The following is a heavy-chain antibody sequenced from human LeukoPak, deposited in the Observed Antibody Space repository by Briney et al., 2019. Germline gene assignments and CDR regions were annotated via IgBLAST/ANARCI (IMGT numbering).Heavy chain of an antibody. CDR2: IRGSGGST. CDR3: AKDESGWDYFDY. J-gene: IGHJ4*02. CDR1: GFTFSSYA. D-gene: IGHD6-19*01. Sequence: GGSLRLSCAASGFTFSSYAMSWVRQAPGKGLEWVSAIRGSGGSTYYADSVKGRFTISRDNSKNTLYLQMNSLRAEDTAVYYCAKDESGWDYFDYWGQGTLVTVSS. V-gene: IGHV3-23*01.